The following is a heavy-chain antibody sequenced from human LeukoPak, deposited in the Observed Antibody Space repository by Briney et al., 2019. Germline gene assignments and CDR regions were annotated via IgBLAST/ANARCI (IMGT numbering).Heavy chain of an antibody. CDR1: GYTFTGYY. Sequence: GASVKVSCKASGYTFTGYYMHWVRRAPGQGLEWMGWINPNSGGTYYPQKFQGRVTMTRDTSIGTAYMEMSRLRSDDTAVYYCASGLITASPPFSHYQYYMDVWGKGTTVTVSS. J-gene: IGHJ6*03. V-gene: IGHV1-2*02. D-gene: IGHD1-20*01. CDR3: ASGLITASPPFSHYQYYMDV. CDR2: INPNSGGT.